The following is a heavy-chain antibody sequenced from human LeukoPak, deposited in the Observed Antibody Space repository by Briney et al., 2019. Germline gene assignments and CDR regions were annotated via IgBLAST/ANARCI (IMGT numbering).Heavy chain of an antibody. CDR3: ARGGVVSFAFDY. Sequence: ASVKVPCKASGYTFTSYDINWVRQATGQGLEWMGWMNPNSGNTGYAQKFQGRVTMTRNTSISTAYMELSSLRSEDTAVYYCARGGVVSFAFDYWGQGTLVTVSS. D-gene: IGHD3-10*01. V-gene: IGHV1-8*01. J-gene: IGHJ4*02. CDR1: GYTFTSYD. CDR2: MNPNSGNT.